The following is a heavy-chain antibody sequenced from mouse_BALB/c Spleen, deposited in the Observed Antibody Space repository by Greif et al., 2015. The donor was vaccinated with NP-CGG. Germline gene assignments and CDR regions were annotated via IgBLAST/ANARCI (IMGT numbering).Heavy chain of an antibody. CDR1: GCTFTSYW. Sequence: VQLQQSGAELARPGASVKLSCKASGCTFTSYWMQWVKQRPGQGLEWIGAIYPGDGDTRYTQKFKGKATLTADKSSSTAYMQLSRVASEDSAFYYCARGDSYLYYFDYWGQGTTLTGSS. V-gene: IGHV1-87*01. CDR2: IYPGDGDT. CDR3: ARGDSYLYYFDY. J-gene: IGHJ2*01. D-gene: IGHD1-1*02.